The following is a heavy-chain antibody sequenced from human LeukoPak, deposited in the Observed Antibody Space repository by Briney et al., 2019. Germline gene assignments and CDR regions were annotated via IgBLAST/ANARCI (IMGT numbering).Heavy chain of an antibody. Sequence: GASVKVSCKASGYTFSSYHIHWVRQAPGQGLEWMGRINPSFNPGVDVTTYAQKFQGRVTLTRDTSTNTVYMELSSLRSEDTAVYYCARLSRQLVRDYYYGMDVWGQGTTVTVSS. D-gene: IGHD5-18*01. CDR1: GYTFSSYH. J-gene: IGHJ6*02. V-gene: IGHV1-46*01. CDR2: INPSFNPGVDVT. CDR3: ARLSRQLVRDYYYGMDV.